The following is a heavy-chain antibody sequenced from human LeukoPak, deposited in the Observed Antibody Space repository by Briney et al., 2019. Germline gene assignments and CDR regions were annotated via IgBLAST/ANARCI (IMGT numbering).Heavy chain of an antibody. D-gene: IGHD3-10*01. CDR1: GYTFTSYG. CDR3: ARMSLRSHIWFGAPLGAYYYYYGMDV. J-gene: IGHJ6*02. CDR2: ISAYNGNT. Sequence: GASVKVSCKASGYTFTSYGISWVRQAPGQGLEWMGWISAYNGNTNYAQKLQGRVTMTTDTSTSTAYMELRSLRSDDTAVYYCARMSLRSHIWFGAPLGAYYYYYGMDVWGQGTTVTVSS. V-gene: IGHV1-18*01.